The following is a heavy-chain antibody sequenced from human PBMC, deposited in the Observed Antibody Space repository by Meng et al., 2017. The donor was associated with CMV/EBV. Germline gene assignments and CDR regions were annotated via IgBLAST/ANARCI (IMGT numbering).Heavy chain of an antibody. Sequence: QVPLQEWGAGLLKPSETLSLTCAVYGGSFSGHYWSWIRQPPGKGLEWIGEINHSGSTNYNPSLKSRVTISVDTSKNQFSLKLSSVTAADTAVYYCASSLTYPDYWGQGTLVTVSS. CDR3: ASSLTYPDY. V-gene: IGHV4-34*01. D-gene: IGHD2-15*01. J-gene: IGHJ4*02. CDR1: GGSFSGHY. CDR2: INHSGST.